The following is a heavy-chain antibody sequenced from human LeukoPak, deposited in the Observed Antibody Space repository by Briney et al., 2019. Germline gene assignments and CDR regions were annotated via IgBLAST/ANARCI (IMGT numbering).Heavy chain of an antibody. D-gene: IGHD3-22*01. Sequence: PGGSLRLSCAASGFTFSSYGMHWVRQAPGKGLEWVTFIRYDGSNKYYADSVKGRFTISRDNSKNTLYLQMNSLRAEDTAVYYCAKNLGQWLDYWGQGTLVTVSS. J-gene: IGHJ4*02. CDR3: AKNLGQWLDY. V-gene: IGHV3-30*02. CDR2: IRYDGSNK. CDR1: GFTFSSYG.